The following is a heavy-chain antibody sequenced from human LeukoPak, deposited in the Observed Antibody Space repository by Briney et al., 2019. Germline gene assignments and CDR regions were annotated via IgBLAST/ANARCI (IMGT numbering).Heavy chain of an antibody. CDR3: ARDTGYSYGHDHDY. V-gene: IGHV1-69*04. Sequence: GASVKVSCKASGGTFSSYAISWVRQAPGQGLEWMGRIIPILGIANYAQKFQGRVTITADKSTSTAYKELSSLRSEDTAVYYCARDTGYSYGHDHDYWGQGTLVTVSS. D-gene: IGHD5-18*01. CDR1: GGTFSSYA. CDR2: IIPILGIA. J-gene: IGHJ4*02.